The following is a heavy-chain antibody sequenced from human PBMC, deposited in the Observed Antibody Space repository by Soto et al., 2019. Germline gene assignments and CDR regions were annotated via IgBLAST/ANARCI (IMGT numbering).Heavy chain of an antibody. CDR1: GFTFSSYG. D-gene: IGHD6-6*01. CDR3: AKYSSSSYYYYGMDV. CDR2: ISYDGSNK. V-gene: IGHV3-30*18. J-gene: IGHJ6*02. Sequence: QVQLVESGGGMVQPGRSLRLSCAASGFTFSSYGMHWVRQAPGKGLEWVAVISYDGSNKYYADSVKGRFTISRDNSKNTLYLQMNSLRAEDTAVYYCAKYSSSSYYYYGMDVWGQGTTVTVSS.